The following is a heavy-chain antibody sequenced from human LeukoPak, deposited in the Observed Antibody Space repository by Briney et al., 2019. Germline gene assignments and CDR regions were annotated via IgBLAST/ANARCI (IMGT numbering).Heavy chain of an antibody. CDR2: IYYSGST. Sequence: SETLSLTCTVSGGSISTNSYYWGWIRQPPGKGLKWIGSIYYSGSTNYNPSLKSRVTISVDTSKNQFSLKMTSVTAADTAVYYCARDRCRGGSCYSKWAYFDYWGQGTLVTVSS. CDR1: GGSISTNSYY. V-gene: IGHV4-39*07. J-gene: IGHJ4*02. D-gene: IGHD2-15*01. CDR3: ARDRCRGGSCYSKWAYFDY.